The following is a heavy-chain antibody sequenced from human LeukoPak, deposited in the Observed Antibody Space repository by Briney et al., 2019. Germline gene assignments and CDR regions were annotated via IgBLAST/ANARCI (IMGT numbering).Heavy chain of an antibody. J-gene: IGHJ4*02. V-gene: IGHV3-33*01. CDR3: ARDAEYSSSLDY. Sequence: PGGSLRLSCAASGFTFSSFDMHWVRQAPGKGLDWVAVMWYDGSDKYYADSVKGRFTISRDNSKNTLYLQMNSLRAEDTAVYYCARDAEYSSSLDYWGQGTLVTVSS. D-gene: IGHD6-6*01. CDR2: MWYDGSDK. CDR1: GFTFSSFD.